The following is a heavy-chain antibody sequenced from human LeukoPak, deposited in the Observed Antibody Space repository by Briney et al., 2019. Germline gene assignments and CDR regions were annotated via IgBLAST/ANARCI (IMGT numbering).Heavy chain of an antibody. CDR1: GYTFTTYD. CDR3: ASGDPIVGATNLVDY. J-gene: IGHJ4*02. Sequence: GASVKVSCKASGYTFTTYDINRVGQATGQGLEWMGWMNPNSGNTGYAQKFQGRVTITRNTSISTAYMELSSLRYEDTAVYYCASGDPIVGATNLVDYWGQGTLVTVSS. V-gene: IGHV1-8*03. D-gene: IGHD1-26*01. CDR2: MNPNSGNT.